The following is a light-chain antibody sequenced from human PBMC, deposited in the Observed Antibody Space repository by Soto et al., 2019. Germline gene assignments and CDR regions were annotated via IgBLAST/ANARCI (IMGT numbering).Light chain of an antibody. CDR3: SSYTSFSTYV. Sequence: QSVLAQPASASGSPGQSITISCTGTSSDVGGYNYVSWYQQHPGKAPKLMIYEVSNRPSGVSNRFSGSKSDNTASLTISGLQAEDEADYYCSSYTSFSTYVFGTGTKVTVL. CDR2: EVS. V-gene: IGLV2-14*01. J-gene: IGLJ1*01. CDR1: SSDVGGYNY.